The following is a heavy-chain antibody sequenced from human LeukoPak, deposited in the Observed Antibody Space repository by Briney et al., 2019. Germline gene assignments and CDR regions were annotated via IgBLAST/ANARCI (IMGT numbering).Heavy chain of an antibody. J-gene: IGHJ2*01. V-gene: IGHV4-34*01. Sequence: SETLSLTCAVYGGSFSGYYWSWIRQPPGKGLEWIGEINHSGSTNYNPSLKSRVTISVDTSKNQFSLKLSSVTAADTAVYYCARGVDTAMVHWYFDLWGRGTLVTVSS. CDR1: GGSFSGYY. CDR3: ARGVDTAMVHWYFDL. CDR2: INHSGST. D-gene: IGHD5-18*01.